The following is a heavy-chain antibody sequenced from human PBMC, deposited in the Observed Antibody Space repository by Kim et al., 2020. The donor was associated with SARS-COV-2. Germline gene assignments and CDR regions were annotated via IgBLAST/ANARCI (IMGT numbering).Heavy chain of an antibody. CDR2: ISGSSSYT. Sequence: GVSLRLSCAASGFTFSDYYMSWIRQAPGKGLEWISYISGSSSYTNYADSVKGRFTISRDNAKNSLYLQMNSLRAEDTAVYYCARDRGRYSGTWCHLDYWGQGTLVTVSS. J-gene: IGHJ4*02. V-gene: IGHV3-11*06. D-gene: IGHD6-13*01. CDR3: ARDRGRYSGTWCHLDY. CDR1: GFTFSDYY.